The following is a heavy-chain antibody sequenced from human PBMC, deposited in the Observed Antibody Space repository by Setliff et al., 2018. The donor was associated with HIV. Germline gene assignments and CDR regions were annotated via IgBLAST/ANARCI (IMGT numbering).Heavy chain of an antibody. CDR1: GDSVSTRNSF. CDR3: VKHVDSDFSGDPDWFDP. D-gene: IGHD2-15*01. V-gene: IGHV4-39*01. CDR2: FSYNGGR. Sequence: SETLSLTCTVSGDSVSTRNSFWGWIRQPPGKGLEWIGSFSYNGGRRYTPSLKSQVTISADMSKNQFSLNLNSVTAADTAVYYCVKHVDSDFSGDPDWFDPWGQGIPVTVSS. J-gene: IGHJ5*02.